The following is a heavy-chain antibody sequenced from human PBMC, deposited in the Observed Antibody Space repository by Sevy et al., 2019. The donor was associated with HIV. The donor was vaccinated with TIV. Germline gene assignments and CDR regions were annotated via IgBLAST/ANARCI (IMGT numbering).Heavy chain of an antibody. J-gene: IGHJ4*02. CDR2: ISGSGGST. CDR1: GFTFSSYA. CDR3: AKGGDYYGSGSYYNEVPS. Sequence: GGSLRLSCAASGFTFSSYAMSWVRQAPGKGLEWVSAISGSGGSTYYADSVKGRFTISRDNSKNTLYLQMNSLRAEDTAVYYCAKGGDYYGSGSYYNEVPSRGQGTLVTVSS. D-gene: IGHD3-10*01. V-gene: IGHV3-23*01.